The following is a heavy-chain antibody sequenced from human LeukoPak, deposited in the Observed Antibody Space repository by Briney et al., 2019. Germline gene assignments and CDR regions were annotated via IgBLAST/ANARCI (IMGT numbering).Heavy chain of an antibody. Sequence: ASVKVSCKASGGTFSSYAISWVRQAPGQGLEWMGGIIPIFGTANYAQKFQGRVTITADESTSTAYMELSSLRSEDTAVYYCARGVGEYNWNDWFDPWGQGTLVTVSS. CDR2: IIPIFGTA. D-gene: IGHD1-20*01. V-gene: IGHV1-69*01. CDR3: ARGVGEYNWNDWFDP. CDR1: GGTFSSYA. J-gene: IGHJ5*02.